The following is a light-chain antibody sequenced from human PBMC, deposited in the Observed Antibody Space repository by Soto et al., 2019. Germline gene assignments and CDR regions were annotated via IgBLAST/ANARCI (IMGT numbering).Light chain of an antibody. CDR1: SSDVGSYNL. V-gene: IGLV2-23*01. Sequence: QSVLTQPASVSGSPGQSITISCTGTSSDVGSYNLVSWYQQHPGKAPKLMIYEGSKRPSGVSNRFSGSKSGNTASLTISGLQAEDEADYYGCSYAGSLWVFGGGTKLTVL. J-gene: IGLJ3*02. CDR3: CSYAGSLWV. CDR2: EGS.